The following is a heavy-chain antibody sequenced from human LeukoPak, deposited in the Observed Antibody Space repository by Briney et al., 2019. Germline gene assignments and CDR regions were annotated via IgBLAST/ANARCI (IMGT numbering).Heavy chain of an antibody. CDR1: GLPFYEYG. J-gene: IGHJ4*02. CDR2: INWNGGST. Sequence: PGGSLRLSCAASGLPFYEYGMSWVRHATGKGLEWVTGINWNGGSTVYVDSVKGRFTISRDNAKNSLSLEMNSLRAEDTALYYCARAPNGVYVLDYWGQGTLVTVSS. D-gene: IGHD2-8*01. CDR3: ARAPNGVYVLDY. V-gene: IGHV3-20*04.